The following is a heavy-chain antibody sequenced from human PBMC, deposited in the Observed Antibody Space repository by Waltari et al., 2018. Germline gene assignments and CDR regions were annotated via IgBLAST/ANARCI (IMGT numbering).Heavy chain of an antibody. Sequence: QVQLVQSGAEVMKRGASVKVSCKDSGYTFTGHYMPWVRQVPGPGLEWMGRINPNRGGTNYAQKLQGRITMTKDTSISTAYMELRSLRSDATAVYYCARAGVGSSPDFDYWGQGTLVTVSS. CDR3: ARAGVGSSPDFDY. V-gene: IGHV1-2*06. J-gene: IGHJ4*02. CDR2: INPNRGGT. CDR1: GYTFTGHY. D-gene: IGHD1-26*01.